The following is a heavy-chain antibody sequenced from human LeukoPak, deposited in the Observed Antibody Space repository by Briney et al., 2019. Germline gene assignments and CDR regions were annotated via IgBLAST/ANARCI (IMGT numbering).Heavy chain of an antibody. D-gene: IGHD3-3*01. J-gene: IGHJ5*02. CDR1: GLTFSTYA. CDR3: GTGSGSGYPTNHWFHP. Sequence: GGSLRLSCAASGLTFSTYAMRWIRQAPGKGLEWVSSIGGGGTTSYADSVKGRFTISRDNSKNTLCLQMNSLRAEDTAVYYCGTGSGSGYPTNHWFHPWGQGTLVTVSS. CDR2: IGGGGTT. V-gene: IGHV3-23*01.